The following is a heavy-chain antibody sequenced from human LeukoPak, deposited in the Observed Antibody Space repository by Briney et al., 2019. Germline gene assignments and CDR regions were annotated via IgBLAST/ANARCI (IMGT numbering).Heavy chain of an antibody. CDR2: IYYSGST. V-gene: IGHV4-59*11. CDR3: ARQIRGYCSSTSCSTAGNYYYYYMDV. Sequence: SETLSLTCTVSGGSISSHYWSWIRQPPGKGLEWIGYIYYSGSTNYNPSLKSRVTISVDTSKNQFSLKLSSVTAADTAVYYCARQIRGYCSSTSCSTAGNYYYYYMDVWGKGTTVTVSS. CDR1: GGSISSHY. J-gene: IGHJ6*03. D-gene: IGHD2-2*02.